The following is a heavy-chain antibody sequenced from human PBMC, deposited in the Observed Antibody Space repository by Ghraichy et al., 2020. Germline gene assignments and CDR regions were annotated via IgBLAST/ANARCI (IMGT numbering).Heavy chain of an antibody. Sequence: GGSLRLSCAASGFTFSSYDTHWVRQATGKGLEWVSAIGTAGDTYYPGSVKGRFTISRENAKNSLYLQMNSLRAGDTAVYYCARGGTGWLYGTKLGYYYGMDVWGQGTTVTVSS. CDR1: GFTFSSYD. J-gene: IGHJ6*02. D-gene: IGHD3-10*01. CDR2: IGTAGDT. V-gene: IGHV3-13*01. CDR3: ARGGTGWLYGTKLGYYYGMDV.